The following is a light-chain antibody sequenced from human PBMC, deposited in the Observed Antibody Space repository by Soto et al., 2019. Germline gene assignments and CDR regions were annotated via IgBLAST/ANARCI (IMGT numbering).Light chain of an antibody. J-gene: IGLJ1*01. CDR1: SSNIGAGYD. Sequence: QSVLTQPPSVSGAPGQRVTISCTGSSSNIGAGYDVHWYQQLPGTAPKLLIYGNSNRPSGVPDRISGPKSGTSASLAITGLQAEDEADYYCQSYDSSLRDVFGTGTKVTV. CDR2: GNS. V-gene: IGLV1-40*01. CDR3: QSYDSSLRDV.